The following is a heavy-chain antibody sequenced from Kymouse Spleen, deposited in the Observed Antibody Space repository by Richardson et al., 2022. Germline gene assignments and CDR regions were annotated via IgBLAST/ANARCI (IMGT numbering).Heavy chain of an antibody. CDR1: GDSVSSNSAA. CDR2: TYYRSKWYN. V-gene: IGHV6-1*01. CDR3: ARDPVLLWFGELLHYYYYGMDV. D-gene: IGHD3-10*01. Sequence: QVQLQQSGPGLVKPSQTLSLTCAISGDSVSSNSAAWNWIRQSPSRGLEWLGRTYYRSKWYNDYAVSVKSRITINPDTSKNQFSLQLNSVTPEDTAVYYCARDPVLLWFGELLHYYYYGMDVWGQGTTVTVSS. J-gene: IGHJ6*02.